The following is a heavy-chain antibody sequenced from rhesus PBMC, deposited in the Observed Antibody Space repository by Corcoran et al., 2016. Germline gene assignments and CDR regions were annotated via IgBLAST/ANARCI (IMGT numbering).Heavy chain of an antibody. CDR1: GGSISDDYY. J-gene: IGHJ4*01. V-gene: IGHV4S7*01. CDR2: ISGSSGST. CDR3: ARIYDSGYFDY. D-gene: IGHD3-28*01. Sequence: QVQLQESGPGLVKPSETLSLTCAVSGGSISDDYYWSWIRQPPGQGLEWIGYISGSSGSTYDHPSLKSRVTISTDTSKNQFSLKLSSVTAADTAVYYCARIYDSGYFDYWGQGVLVTVSS.